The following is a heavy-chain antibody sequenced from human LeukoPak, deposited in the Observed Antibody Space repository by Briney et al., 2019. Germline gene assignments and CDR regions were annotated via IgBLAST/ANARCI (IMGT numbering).Heavy chain of an antibody. J-gene: IGHJ4*02. CDR1: GFTFSSYG. D-gene: IGHD3/OR15-3a*01. Sequence: GGSLRLSCAASGFTFSSYGMHWVRQAPGKGLEWVAVISYDGSNKYYADSVKGRFTISRDNSKNTLYLQMNSLRAEDTAVYYCARAPGDWLLWGVDYWGQGTLVTVSS. CDR3: ARAPGDWLLWGVDY. V-gene: IGHV3-30*03. CDR2: ISYDGSNK.